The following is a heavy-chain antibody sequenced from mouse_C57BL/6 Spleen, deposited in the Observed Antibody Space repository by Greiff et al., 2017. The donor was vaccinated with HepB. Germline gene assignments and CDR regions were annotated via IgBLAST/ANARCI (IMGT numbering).Heavy chain of an antibody. J-gene: IGHJ4*01. CDR3: AREITTAYYDAMDY. CDR2: IYYGSGST. D-gene: IGHD1-2*01. CDR1: GYTFTSYW. V-gene: IGHV1-55*01. Sequence: QVQLQQPGAELVKPGASVKMSCKASGYTFTSYWITWVKQRPGQGLEWIGDIYYGSGSTNYNEKFKSKATLTVDTSSSTADMQLSSLTSEDSAVYYCAREITTAYYDAMDYWGQGTSVTVSS.